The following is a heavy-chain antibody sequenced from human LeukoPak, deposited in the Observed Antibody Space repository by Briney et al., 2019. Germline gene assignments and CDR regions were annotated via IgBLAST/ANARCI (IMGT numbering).Heavy chain of an antibody. CDR3: ARGGFFWSGYHFDY. Sequence: EGSLRLSCAASGFTFSSYVMHWVRQAPGKGLEWLAVISYDGSNKNYADSVKGRLTISRDNSKNTLYLQMNSLRAEDTAVYYCARGGFFWSGYHFDYWGQGTLVTVSS. V-gene: IGHV3-30*03. J-gene: IGHJ4*02. CDR1: GFTFSSYV. CDR2: ISYDGSNK. D-gene: IGHD3-3*01.